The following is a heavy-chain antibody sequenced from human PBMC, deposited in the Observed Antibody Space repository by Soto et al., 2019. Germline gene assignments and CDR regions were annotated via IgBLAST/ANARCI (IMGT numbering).Heavy chain of an antibody. CDR3: AREGEKYCGGDCYSNWFDP. D-gene: IGHD2-21*02. CDR1: GFTFSSYS. J-gene: IGHJ5*02. CDR2: ISYDGSNK. V-gene: IGHV3-30-3*01. Sequence: GGSLRLSCAASGFTFSSYSMHWVRPAPGKGQEWVAVISYDGSNKDYADSVKGRFTISRDNSKNTLYLQMNSLRAEDTAVYYCAREGEKYCGGDCYSNWFDPWGEGTLVTV.